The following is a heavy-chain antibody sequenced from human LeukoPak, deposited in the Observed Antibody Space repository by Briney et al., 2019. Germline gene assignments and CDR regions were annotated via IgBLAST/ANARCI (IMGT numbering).Heavy chain of an antibody. J-gene: IGHJ4*02. CDR2: IRYDGSNK. CDR3: ARTPYGGLRGGFDY. CDR1: GFTFSSYG. D-gene: IGHD3-10*01. V-gene: IGHV3-30*02. Sequence: GGSLRLSCAASGFTFSSYGMHRVRQAPGKGLEWVAFIRYDGSNKYYADSVKGRFTISRDNSKNTLYLQMNSLRAEDTAVYYCARTPYGGLRGGFDYWGQGTLVTVSS.